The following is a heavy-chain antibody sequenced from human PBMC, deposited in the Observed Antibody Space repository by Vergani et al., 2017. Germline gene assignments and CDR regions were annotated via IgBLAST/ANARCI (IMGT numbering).Heavy chain of an antibody. CDR2: INSDGSST. J-gene: IGHJ5*02. Sequence: EVQLVESGGGLVKPGGSLRLSCAASGFPFSSYWMHWVRQAPGKGLVWVSRINSDGSSTSYADSVKGRFTISRDNAKNTLYLQMNSLRVEDTAVYYWARIGFDSSSCPWGQGTLVTVSS. V-gene: IGHV3-74*02. CDR1: GFPFSSYW. D-gene: IGHD6-13*01. CDR3: ARIGFDSSSCP.